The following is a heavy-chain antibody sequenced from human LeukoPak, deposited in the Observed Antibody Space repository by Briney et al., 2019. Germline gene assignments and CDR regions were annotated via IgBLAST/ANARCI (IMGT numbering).Heavy chain of an antibody. CDR1: GFTFSSYG. Sequence: GSLRLSRSASGFTFSSYGMNWVRQAPGKGLEWVSAISASGDSTYYADSVKGRFTISRDNSKNTLYLQMNSLRVEDTAVYYCAKDQLWGQNGMDVWGQGTTVTVSS. CDR3: AKDQLWGQNGMDV. J-gene: IGHJ6*02. V-gene: IGHV3-23*01. D-gene: IGHD5-18*01. CDR2: ISASGDST.